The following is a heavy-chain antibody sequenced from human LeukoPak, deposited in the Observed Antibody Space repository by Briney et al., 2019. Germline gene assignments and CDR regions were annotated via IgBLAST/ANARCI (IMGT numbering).Heavy chain of an antibody. Sequence: PGGSLRLSCVTSGFTFSNYYMYWVRQAPGKGLEWVGRIRNKADSYTTEYAASVKGRFTISRDDSKNSLYLQMNSLDTEDTAVYYCGRRVTADAFDIWGQGTMVTVSS. CDR3: GRRVTADAFDI. D-gene: IGHD2-21*02. V-gene: IGHV3-72*01. CDR1: GFTFSNYY. CDR2: IRNKADSYTT. J-gene: IGHJ3*02.